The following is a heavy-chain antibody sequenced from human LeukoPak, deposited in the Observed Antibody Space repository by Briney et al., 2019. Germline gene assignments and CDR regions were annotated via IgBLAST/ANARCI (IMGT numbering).Heavy chain of an antibody. Sequence: PGGSLRLSCAASGFTFSNFAMSWVRQAPRKGLEWVSAISGSGGSTYYAYSVKGRFTISRDNSKNTLYLQMNSLRAEDTAVYYCAKGNLRGPPPITDYWGQGTLVTVSS. D-gene: IGHD5/OR15-5a*01. V-gene: IGHV3-23*01. CDR1: GFTFSNFA. J-gene: IGHJ4*02. CDR3: AKGNLRGPPPITDY. CDR2: ISGSGGST.